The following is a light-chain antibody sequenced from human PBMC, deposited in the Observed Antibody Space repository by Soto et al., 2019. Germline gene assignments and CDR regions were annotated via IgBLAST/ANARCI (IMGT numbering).Light chain of an antibody. CDR1: QSVRSN. J-gene: IGKJ5*01. CDR2: GAS. V-gene: IGKV3-15*01. CDR3: QQYKTWPTIT. Sequence: EIVMTQSPATLSVSPGERVTISGRASQSVRSNLAWYQQKPGQAPRLLIYGASTRATGLPARFSGSGSGTDFTLTISSLQSEDFAVYYGQQYKTWPTITFGQGTRLEIK.